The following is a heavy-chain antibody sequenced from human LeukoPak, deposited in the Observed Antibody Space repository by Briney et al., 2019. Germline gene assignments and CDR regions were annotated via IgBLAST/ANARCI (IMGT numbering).Heavy chain of an antibody. CDR1: GGSFSGYY. CDR3: ARGLQLWLRGYYC. V-gene: IGHV4-34*01. CDR2: INHSGST. Sequence: PSETLSLTCAVYGGSFSGYYWSWIRQPPGKGLEWIGEINHSGSTNYNPSLKSRVTISVDTSKNQFSLKLSSVTAADTAVYYCARGLQLWLRGYYCWGQGTLVTVSS. J-gene: IGHJ4*02. D-gene: IGHD5-18*01.